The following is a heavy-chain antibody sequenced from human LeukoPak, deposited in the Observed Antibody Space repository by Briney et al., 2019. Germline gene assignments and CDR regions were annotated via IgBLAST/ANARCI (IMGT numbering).Heavy chain of an antibody. CDR3: ARDGFEWELS. CDR1: GFTFSSYG. D-gene: IGHD1-26*01. J-gene: IGHJ5*02. CDR2: IRYDGSNK. Sequence: GGSLRLSCAASGFTFSSYGMHWVRQAPGKGLEWVAFIRYDGSNKYYADSVKGRFTISRDNSKNTLYLQMNSLRAEDTAVYYCARDGFEWELSWGQGTLVTVSS. V-gene: IGHV3-30*02.